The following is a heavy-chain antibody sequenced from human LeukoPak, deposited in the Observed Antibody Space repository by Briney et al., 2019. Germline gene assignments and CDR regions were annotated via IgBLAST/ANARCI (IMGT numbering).Heavy chain of an antibody. Sequence: GPVKVSCKASGYTFTRYDINWVRQATGQGLEWMGWINPNSGNTGYAQKFQGRVTITRNTSISTAYMELSSLRSEDTAVYYCARAPRGSYDILTGYFWSDYYYYGMDVWGQGTTVTVSS. J-gene: IGHJ6*02. CDR1: GYTFTRYD. CDR3: ARAPRGSYDILTGYFWSDYYYYGMDV. D-gene: IGHD3-9*01. CDR2: INPNSGNT. V-gene: IGHV1-8*03.